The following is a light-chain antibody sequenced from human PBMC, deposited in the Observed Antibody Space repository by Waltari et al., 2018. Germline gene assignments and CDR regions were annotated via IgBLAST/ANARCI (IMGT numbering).Light chain of an antibody. Sequence: DIVMTQSTDSLAVSLGERATINCKSSQSLLYSSNNKNYLAWYQQKLGQPPKLLFYWASTRESGVPDRFSGSGSGTDFTLTISSLQAEDVAVYYCQQYYGTPPYTFGQGTKLEIK. CDR2: WAS. J-gene: IGKJ2*01. V-gene: IGKV4-1*01. CDR1: QSLLYSSNNKNY. CDR3: QQYYGTPPYT.